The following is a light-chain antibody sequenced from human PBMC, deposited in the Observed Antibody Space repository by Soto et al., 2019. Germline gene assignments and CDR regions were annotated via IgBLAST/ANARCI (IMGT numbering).Light chain of an antibody. J-gene: IGLJ1*01. CDR3: SVWDSSSGHYI. Sequence: SYELTQPPSVSVAPGQTARISCGGNNIGRKSVHWYQQKPGRAPVVVVYDDSDRPSGIPERFSGANSGDTATLTISRVEAGDEADYYCSVWDSSSGHYIFGTGTKVTVL. V-gene: IGLV3-21*02. CDR1: NIGRKS. CDR2: DDS.